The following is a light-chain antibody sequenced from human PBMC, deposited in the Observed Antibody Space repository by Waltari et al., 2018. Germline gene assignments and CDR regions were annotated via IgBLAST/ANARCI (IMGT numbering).Light chain of an antibody. Sequence: EILLTQSPGTLSLSPGERATLSCRASQSVTRALAWYQQKPGQAPRLLIYDTSKRATGIPDRFSGSGSGTDFSLTISRLEPEDFAVYYCQHYVRLPAMFGHGTKVEIK. J-gene: IGKJ1*01. CDR2: DTS. CDR3: QHYVRLPAM. CDR1: QSVTRA. V-gene: IGKV3-20*01.